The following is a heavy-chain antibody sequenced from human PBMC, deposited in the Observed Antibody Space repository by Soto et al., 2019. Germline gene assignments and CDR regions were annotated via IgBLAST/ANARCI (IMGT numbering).Heavy chain of an antibody. D-gene: IGHD3-3*01. CDR2: ISAYNGNT. V-gene: IGHV1-18*01. J-gene: IGHJ6*03. Sequence: QVQLVQSGAEVKKPGASVKVSCKASGYTFTSYGISWVRQAPGQGLEWMGWISAYNGNTNYAQKLQGRVTMTTDTATSTANMELRSLRADDTGVYSCAREARRFLEGLLYAEPYYYYLDGWGKGTTVAVSS. CDR1: GYTFTSYG. CDR3: AREARRFLEGLLYAEPYYYYLDG.